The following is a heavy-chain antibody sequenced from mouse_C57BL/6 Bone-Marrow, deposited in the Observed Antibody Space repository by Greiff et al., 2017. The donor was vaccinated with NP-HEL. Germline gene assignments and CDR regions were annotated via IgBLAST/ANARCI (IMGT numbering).Heavy chain of an antibody. CDR2: IDPENGDT. V-gene: IGHV14-4*01. CDR3: TTDGYYPAWFAY. D-gene: IGHD2-3*01. CDR1: GFNIKDDY. J-gene: IGHJ3*01. Sequence: EVQLQQSGAELVRPGASVKLSCTASGFNIKDDYMHWVKQRPEQGLEWIGWIDPENGDTEYASKFQGKATITADTSSNPAYLQLSSLTSEDTAVYYGTTDGYYPAWFAYWGQGTLVTVSA.